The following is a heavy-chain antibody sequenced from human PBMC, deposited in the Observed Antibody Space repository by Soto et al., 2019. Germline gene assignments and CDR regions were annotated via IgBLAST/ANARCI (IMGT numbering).Heavy chain of an antibody. CDR2: ISAYNGNT. D-gene: IGHD2-2*01. J-gene: IGHJ5*02. V-gene: IGHV1-18*04. CDR3: ARGYCGSTSCDNWFDP. CDR1: GYTFTTFG. Sequence: ASVKVSCKTSGYTFTTFGISWVRQASGQGLEWMGWISAYNGNTNYAQKFQGRVTMTTDTSTSTAYMELRSLRSDDTAVYYCARGYCGSTSCDNWFDPWGQGTLVTVSS.